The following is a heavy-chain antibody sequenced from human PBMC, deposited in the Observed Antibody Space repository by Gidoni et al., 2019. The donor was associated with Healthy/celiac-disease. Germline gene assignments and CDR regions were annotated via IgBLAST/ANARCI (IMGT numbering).Heavy chain of an antibody. CDR2: INYIGST. CDR1: GGSISSSSYY. V-gene: IGHV4-39*02. Sequence: QLQLQESGPGLVKPSETLSLTCTVSGGSISSSSYYWGWIRQPPGKGLEWIGSINYIGSTYYNQSLNSRVTISVDTSKHHFSLELSTVTAADTAVYYCVRGNTVIVVVRFTDDYYYGMDVWGQGTTVTVSS. CDR3: VRGNTVIVVVRFTDDYYYGMDV. J-gene: IGHJ6*02. D-gene: IGHD3-22*01.